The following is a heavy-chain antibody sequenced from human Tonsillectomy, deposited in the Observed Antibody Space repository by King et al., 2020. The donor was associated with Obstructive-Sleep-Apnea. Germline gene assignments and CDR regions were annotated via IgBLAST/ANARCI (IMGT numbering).Heavy chain of an antibody. D-gene: IGHD3-22*01. CDR3: ARTYYYDSSGYYNMDV. J-gene: IGHJ6*02. Sequence: QLVQSGAEVKKPGASVKVSWKASGYTFTSYYMHWVRQAPGQGLEWMGIINPSGGSTSYAQKFQGRVTMTRDTSTSTVYMELSSLRSEDTAVYYCARTYYYDSSGYYNMDVWGQGTTVTVSS. V-gene: IGHV1-46*01. CDR2: INPSGGST. CDR1: GYTFTSYY.